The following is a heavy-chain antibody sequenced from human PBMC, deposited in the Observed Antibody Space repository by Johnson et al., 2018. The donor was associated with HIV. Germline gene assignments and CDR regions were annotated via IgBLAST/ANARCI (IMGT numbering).Heavy chain of an antibody. J-gene: IGHJ3*02. CDR1: GFTFSSYA. CDR2: ISYDGSNK. Sequence: QVQLVESGGGLVQPGRSLRLSCAASGFTFSSYAMHWVRQAPGKGLEWVAVISYDGSNKYYSDSVKGRVTISRDNSKNTLYLQMNSLRAEDTAVYYCAKDEFKWELLHIWGQGTMVTVSS. D-gene: IGHD1-26*01. V-gene: IGHV3-30*04. CDR3: AKDEFKWELLHI.